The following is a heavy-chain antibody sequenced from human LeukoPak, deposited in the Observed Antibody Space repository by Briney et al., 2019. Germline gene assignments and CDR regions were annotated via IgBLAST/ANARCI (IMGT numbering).Heavy chain of an antibody. CDR3: ARPAYGGGPDAFDI. J-gene: IGHJ3*02. CDR1: GGSISSYY. V-gene: IGHV4-4*07. CDR2: IYTTGST. Sequence: SETPSLTCTVSGGSISSYYWSWIRQPAGKGLEWIGHIYTTGSTNYHPSLKSRVTMSVDTSKNQFYLKLTSMTAADTAVYYCARPAYGGGPDAFDIWGQGTMVTVSS. D-gene: IGHD4-23*01.